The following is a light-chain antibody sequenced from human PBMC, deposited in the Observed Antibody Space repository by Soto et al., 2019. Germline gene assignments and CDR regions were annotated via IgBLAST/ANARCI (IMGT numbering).Light chain of an antibody. Sequence: DIVLTQSPGTLSLSPGERATLSCRASQSIDSTHLVWYQQKPGQAPSLLIFGASSRATGIPDRFSGSGSGTDFTLTIRGLQPEDFAVYYCQQYSTSPGTFGQGTKVDIK. V-gene: IGKV3-20*01. CDR3: QQYSTSPGT. J-gene: IGKJ1*01. CDR2: GAS. CDR1: QSIDSTH.